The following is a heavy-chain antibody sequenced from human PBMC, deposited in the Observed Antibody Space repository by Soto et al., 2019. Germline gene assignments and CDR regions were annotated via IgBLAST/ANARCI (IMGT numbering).Heavy chain of an antibody. J-gene: IGHJ4*02. CDR3: AMLRFLEWLLPTPFDY. Sequence: GGSLRLSCAASGFTFSSYAMSWVRQAPGKGLEWVSAISGSGGSTYYADSVKGRFTISRGNSKNTLYLQMNSLRAEDTAVYYCAMLRFLEWLLPTPFDYWGQGTLVTVSS. V-gene: IGHV3-23*01. D-gene: IGHD3-3*01. CDR1: GFTFSSYA. CDR2: ISGSGGST.